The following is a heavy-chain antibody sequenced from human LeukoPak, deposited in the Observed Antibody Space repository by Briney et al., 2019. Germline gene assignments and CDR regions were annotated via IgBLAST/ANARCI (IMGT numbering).Heavy chain of an antibody. Sequence: SGPTLVNPTQTLTLTCTFSGFSLSTSGVGVGWIRQPPGKALEWLALIYWDDDKRCSPSLKSRLTITKDTSKNQVVLTMTNMDPVGTATYYCAHGMTTFDYWGQGTLVTVSS. CDR1: GFSLSTSGVG. CDR2: IYWDDDK. J-gene: IGHJ4*02. V-gene: IGHV2-5*02. D-gene: IGHD1-14*01. CDR3: AHGMTTFDY.